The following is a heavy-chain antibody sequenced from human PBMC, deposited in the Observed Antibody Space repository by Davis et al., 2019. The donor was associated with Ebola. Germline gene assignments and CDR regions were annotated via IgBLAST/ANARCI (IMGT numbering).Heavy chain of an antibody. J-gene: IGHJ3*02. D-gene: IGHD3-22*01. Sequence: GESLKISCAASGFTFSSHAMSSVRQAPGQGLVWVSRINSDGSSTSYADSVKGRFTISRDNAKNTLYLQMNSLRAEDTAVYYCARGDYYDTSGYFSDAFDIWDQGTMVTVSS. CDR3: ARGDYYDTSGYFSDAFDI. CDR2: INSDGSST. V-gene: IGHV3-74*01. CDR1: GFTFSSHA.